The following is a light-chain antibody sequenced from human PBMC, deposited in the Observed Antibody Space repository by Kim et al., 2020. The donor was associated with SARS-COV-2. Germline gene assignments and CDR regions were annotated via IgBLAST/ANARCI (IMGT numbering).Light chain of an antibody. V-gene: IGLV3-1*01. CDR1: KLGDRY. Sequence: SGAPGQTARRSWSGDKLGDRYACWYQQKPGQSPVLVIYQDSKRPSGIPERFSGSNSGNTATLTISGTQAMDEADYYCQAWDSSTVVFGGGTKLTVL. CDR3: QAWDSSTVV. CDR2: QDS. J-gene: IGLJ2*01.